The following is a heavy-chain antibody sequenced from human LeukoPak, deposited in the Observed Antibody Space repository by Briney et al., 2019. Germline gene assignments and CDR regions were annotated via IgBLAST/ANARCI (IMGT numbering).Heavy chain of an antibody. D-gene: IGHD1-26*01. CDR3: ARRGGSPLGAFDI. V-gene: IGHV4-59*02. CDR2: IYYSGST. J-gene: IGHJ3*02. Sequence: SETLSLTCTVSGASVSNYDWSWIRQPPGKGLEWIGYIYYSGSTNYNPSLKSRVTISVDTSKNQFSLKLTSVTAADTAMYYCARRGGSPLGAFDIWSQGTMVTVSS. CDR1: GASVSNYD.